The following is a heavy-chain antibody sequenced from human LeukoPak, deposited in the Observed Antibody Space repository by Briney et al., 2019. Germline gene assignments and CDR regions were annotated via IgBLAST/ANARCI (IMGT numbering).Heavy chain of an antibody. Sequence: SETLSLTCTVSGGSISSSTYYWSWVRQPPGKGLEWIGSIYYSGSTYYNPSLKSRVTISIDTSKKQFSLKVSSVTAADTAVYYCARDGRFPPEVLPRYFDYWGQGTLVTVSS. CDR1: GGSISSSTYY. D-gene: IGHD1-26*01. J-gene: IGHJ4*02. V-gene: IGHV4-39*07. CDR2: IYYSGST. CDR3: ARDGRFPPEVLPRYFDY.